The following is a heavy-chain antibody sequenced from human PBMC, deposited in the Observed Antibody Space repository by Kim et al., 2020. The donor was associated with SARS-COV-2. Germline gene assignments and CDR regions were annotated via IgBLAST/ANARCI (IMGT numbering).Heavy chain of an antibody. J-gene: IGHJ4*02. CDR2: VSYDGRA. V-gene: IGHV4-39*01. CDR3: APTIQLDPVDY. D-gene: IGHD1-1*01. CDR1: GASISSNLFH. Sequence: SETLSLTCTVSGASISSNLFHWGWIRQSPGRGLEWIGAVSYDGRAFHNPSLKTRVTITLDAPVDQFSLQLTSVTAADTAVYFCAPTIQLDPVDYWGQG.